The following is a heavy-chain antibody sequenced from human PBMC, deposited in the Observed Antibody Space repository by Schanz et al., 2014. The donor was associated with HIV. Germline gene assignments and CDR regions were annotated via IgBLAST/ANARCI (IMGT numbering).Heavy chain of an antibody. CDR3: AREKDLGYSSTLGF. CDR1: GFSFSDYW. CDR2: MNNDVSSR. D-gene: IGHD6-13*01. Sequence: EVQLVESGGGVVQPGGSLRLSCAASGFSFSDYWMHWVRQVPGKGLLWVSRMNNDVSSRLYADSVKGRFTISRDNAKNSMFLQMNSLRGEDTAVYYCAREKDLGYSSTLGFWGRGTLVAVSA. V-gene: IGHV3-74*01. J-gene: IGHJ2*01.